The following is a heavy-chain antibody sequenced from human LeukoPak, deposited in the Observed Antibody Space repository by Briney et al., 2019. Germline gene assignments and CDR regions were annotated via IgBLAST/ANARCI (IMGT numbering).Heavy chain of an antibody. Sequence: PGGSLRLSCAASGFTFSNAWMSWVRQAPGKGLEWVAVISYDGSNKYYADSVKGRFTISRDNSKNTLYLQMNSLRAEDTAVYYCAKDQVAVAGTGSYGLYYYGMDVWGQGTAVTVSS. D-gene: IGHD6-19*01. V-gene: IGHV3-30*18. CDR1: GFTFSNAW. CDR2: ISYDGSNK. J-gene: IGHJ6*02. CDR3: AKDQVAVAGTGSYGLYYYGMDV.